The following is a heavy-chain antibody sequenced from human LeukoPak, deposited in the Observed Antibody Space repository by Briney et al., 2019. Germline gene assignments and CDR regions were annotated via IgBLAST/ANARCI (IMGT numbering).Heavy chain of an antibody. V-gene: IGHV3-53*01. D-gene: IGHD3-3*01. J-gene: IGHJ4*02. Sequence: GGSLRLSCAASGFSVSSNYMSWVRQAPGKGLESVSVIYSGGTTYYADSVKGRFTISRDISKNTLYLQMNSLRADDTAVYYCARMLISSGYYVDSWGQGTLVNVSS. CDR3: ARMLISSGYYVDS. CDR2: IYSGGTT. CDR1: GFSVSSNY.